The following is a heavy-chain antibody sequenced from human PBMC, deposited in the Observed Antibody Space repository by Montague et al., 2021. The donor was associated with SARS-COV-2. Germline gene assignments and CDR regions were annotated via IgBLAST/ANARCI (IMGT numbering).Heavy chain of an antibody. CDR3: ARGVVGPTVLFLEY. Sequence: SETLSLTCTVSNYSVSSGYYWGWIRQFPLKGLEWIGFKFHSGSTXXNPXXXSRVITSVDTSKNQVSLNLRSVSAADTAVYYCARGVVGPTVLFLEYWGQGILVAVSS. J-gene: IGHJ4*02. CDR1: NYSVSSGYY. CDR2: KFHSGST. D-gene: IGHD1-26*01. V-gene: IGHV4-38-2*02.